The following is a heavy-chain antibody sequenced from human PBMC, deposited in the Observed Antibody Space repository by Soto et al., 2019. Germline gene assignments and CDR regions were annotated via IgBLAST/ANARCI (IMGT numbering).Heavy chain of an antibody. V-gene: IGHV4-59*01. Sequence: SETLSHTCTVSGVSISNYYWSLIRQTPGKGLEWIAYIYYTTNYNPSLESRVTISADTSQNQISLKLTSVTAADTATYYCAHSLAASNYGDYEPINSFDYWGQGTLVTVSS. D-gene: IGHD4-17*01. CDR1: GVSISNYY. CDR3: AHSLAASNYGDYEPINSFDY. CDR2: IYYTT. J-gene: IGHJ4*02.